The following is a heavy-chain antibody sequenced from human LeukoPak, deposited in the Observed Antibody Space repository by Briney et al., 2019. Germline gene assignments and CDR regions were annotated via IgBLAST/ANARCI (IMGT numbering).Heavy chain of an antibody. Sequence: SVKVSCNASGFTFSSSAVQWARHARGQRRVWIVWIVVGSGNTNYAQKFQKRVTITRDMSTSTAYIELSSLRSEDTAVYYCAAPSLNDILTGPSGAFDIWSQGTMVTVCS. CDR2: IVVGSGNT. D-gene: IGHD3-9*01. CDR3: AAPSLNDILTGPSGAFDI. V-gene: IGHV1-58*01. J-gene: IGHJ3*02. CDR1: GFTFSSSA.